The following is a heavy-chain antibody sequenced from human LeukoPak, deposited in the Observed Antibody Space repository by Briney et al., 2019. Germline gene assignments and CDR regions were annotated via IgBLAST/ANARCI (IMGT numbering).Heavy chain of an antibody. CDR2: IIPIFGTA. Sequence: SVKVSCKASGGTLSSYAISWVRQAPGQGLEWMGGIIPIFGTANYAQKFQGRVTITADESTSTAYMELSSLRSENTAVYYCATGSSGPYYFDYWGQGTLVTVSS. CDR1: GGTLSSYA. CDR3: ATGSSGPYYFDY. D-gene: IGHD6-19*01. J-gene: IGHJ4*02. V-gene: IGHV1-69*13.